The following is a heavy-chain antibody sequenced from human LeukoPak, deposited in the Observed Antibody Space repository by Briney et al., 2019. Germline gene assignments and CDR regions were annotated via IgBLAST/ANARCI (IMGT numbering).Heavy chain of an antibody. Sequence: PGGSLRLSCAASGFTFSSYGMHWVRQAPGKGLEWVAFIRYDGSNKYYADSVKGRVTISRDNSKNTLYLQMNSLRAEDTAVYYCAKDLSTVTTPGYFDYWGQGALVTVPS. D-gene: IGHD4-17*01. J-gene: IGHJ4*02. CDR1: GFTFSSYG. CDR3: AKDLSTVTTPGYFDY. CDR2: IRYDGSNK. V-gene: IGHV3-30*02.